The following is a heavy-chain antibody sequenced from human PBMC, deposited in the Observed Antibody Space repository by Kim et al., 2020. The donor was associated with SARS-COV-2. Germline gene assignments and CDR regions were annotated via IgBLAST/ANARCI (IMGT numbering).Heavy chain of an antibody. CDR1: GFTFSNFW. Sequence: GGSLRLSCAASGFTFSNFWMTWVRQAPGKGLEWVANIKQDASDKNHVDSVKGRFTISRDNAKKSLYLQMNSLRAEDTAVYYCARDNGYQLDYWGQGTRVTVSS. CDR3: ARDNGYQLDY. CDR2: IKQDASDK. V-gene: IGHV3-7*03. D-gene: IGHD2-2*01. J-gene: IGHJ4*02.